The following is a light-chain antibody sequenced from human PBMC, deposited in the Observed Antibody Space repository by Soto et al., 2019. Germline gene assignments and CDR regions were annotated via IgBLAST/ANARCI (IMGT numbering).Light chain of an antibody. V-gene: IGKV1-5*03. Sequence: DIHMTQSPSSLSASVGDRVTITCRASQSIVTYLNWYLQKPGKAPKLLIYKESTLKSGVPSRFSGSGSGTEFNLTISSLQPDDFATYYCQNYNSYSEACGQGTKVDIK. J-gene: IGKJ1*01. CDR1: QSIVTY. CDR2: KES. CDR3: QNYNSYSEA.